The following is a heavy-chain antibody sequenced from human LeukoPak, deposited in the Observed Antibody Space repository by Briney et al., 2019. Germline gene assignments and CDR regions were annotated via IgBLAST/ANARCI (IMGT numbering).Heavy chain of an antibody. Sequence: SETLSLTCTVSGGSIKSYYWSWIRQPAGKGLEWIGRIYTSGSTDYNPSLKRRVTMSVDTSKNQFSLKLGSVTAADTAVYYCARGYSYGYYYMDVWGKGTTVTVSS. J-gene: IGHJ6*03. V-gene: IGHV4-4*07. CDR2: IYTSGST. CDR3: ARGYSYGYYYMDV. CDR1: GGSIKSYY. D-gene: IGHD5-18*01.